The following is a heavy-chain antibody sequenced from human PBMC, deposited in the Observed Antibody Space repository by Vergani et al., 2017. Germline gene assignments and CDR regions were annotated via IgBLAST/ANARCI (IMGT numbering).Heavy chain of an antibody. CDR1: GYTFTSYY. CDR2: INPSGGST. V-gene: IGHV1-46*01. CDR3: AADHTYYDSSGYPRGNWYFYL. Sequence: QVQLVQSGAEVKKPGASVKVSCKASGYTFTSYYMHWVRQAPGQGLEWMGIINPSGGSTSYAQKFQGRVTMTRDTSTSTVYMELSSLRSEDTAVYYCAADHTYYDSSGYPRGNWYFYLWGRGTLVTVSS. D-gene: IGHD3-22*01. J-gene: IGHJ2*01.